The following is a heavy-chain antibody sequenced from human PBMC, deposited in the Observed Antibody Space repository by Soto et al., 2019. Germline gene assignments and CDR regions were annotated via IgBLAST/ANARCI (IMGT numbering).Heavy chain of an antibody. V-gene: IGHV1-46*01. CDR1: GYTFTSYY. Sequence: DSVKVSCKASGYTFTSYYMHWVRQAPGQGLEWMGIINPSGGSTSYAQKFQGRVTMTRDTSTSTAYMELSSLRSDDTAVYYCARDPPSGRIAAARMYNWFDPWGPGTLVTVSS. J-gene: IGHJ5*02. D-gene: IGHD6-13*01. CDR3: ARDPPSGRIAAARMYNWFDP. CDR2: INPSGGST.